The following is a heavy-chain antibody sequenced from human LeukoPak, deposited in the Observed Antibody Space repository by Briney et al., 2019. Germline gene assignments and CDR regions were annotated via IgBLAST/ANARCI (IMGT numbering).Heavy chain of an antibody. V-gene: IGHV1-8*01. J-gene: IGHJ4*02. D-gene: IGHD6-13*01. CDR2: MNPNSGNT. CDR1: GYTFTSHD. Sequence: ASVKVSCKASGYTFTSHDINWVRQATGQGLEWMGWMNPNSGNTGYAQKFQGRVTMTRNTSISTAYMELSSLRSEDTAVYYCARVGAAGTGFDYWGQGTLVTVSS. CDR3: ARVGAAGTGFDY.